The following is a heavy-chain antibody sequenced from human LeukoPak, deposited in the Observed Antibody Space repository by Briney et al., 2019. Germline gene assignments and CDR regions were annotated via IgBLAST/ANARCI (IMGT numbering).Heavy chain of an antibody. CDR1: GGSFSGYY. CDR2: IYTSGST. D-gene: IGHD3-16*02. V-gene: IGHV4-59*10. CDR3: ARLRFGGVIVD. J-gene: IGHJ4*02. Sequence: PSETLSLTCAVYGGSFSGYYWSWIRQPAGKGLEWIGRIYTSGSTNYNPSLKSRVTMSVDTSKNQFSLRLSSVTAADTAVYYCARLRFGGVIVDWGQGTLVTVSS.